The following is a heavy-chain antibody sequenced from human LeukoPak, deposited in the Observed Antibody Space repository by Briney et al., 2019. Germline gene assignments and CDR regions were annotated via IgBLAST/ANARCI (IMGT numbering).Heavy chain of an antibody. V-gene: IGHV3-21*04. J-gene: IGHJ5*02. Sequence: GGSLRLSCVASGFTFSDHTMTWVRQAPGKGLEWVSSISSSSSYIYYADSVKGRFTISRDNSKNTLYLQMNSLRAEDTAVYYCAKDLPYSNNWFDPWGQGTLVTVSS. CDR2: ISSSSSYI. D-gene: IGHD4-11*01. CDR3: AKDLPYSNNWFDP. CDR1: GFTFSDHT.